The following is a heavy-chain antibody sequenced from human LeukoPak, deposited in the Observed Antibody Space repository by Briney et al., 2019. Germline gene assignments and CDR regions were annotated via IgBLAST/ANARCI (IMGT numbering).Heavy chain of an antibody. CDR1: GFTFSSYA. V-gene: IGHV3-23*01. J-gene: IGHJ4*02. Sequence: GGSLRLSCAASGFTFSSYAMSWVRQAPGKGLEWVSAISGSGGSTYYADSVKGRFTISRDNAENSLFLQMNSLTAEDTAVYYCARELPAATVFDYWGQGTLVTVSS. CDR3: ARELPAATVFDY. CDR2: ISGSGGST. D-gene: IGHD2-2*01.